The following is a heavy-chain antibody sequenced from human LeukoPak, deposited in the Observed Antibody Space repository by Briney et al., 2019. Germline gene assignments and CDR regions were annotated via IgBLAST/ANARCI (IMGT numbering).Heavy chain of an antibody. V-gene: IGHV4-38-2*02. CDR2: IYHSGST. CDR1: GYSISSGYY. J-gene: IGHJ4*02. Sequence: PSETLSLTCTVSGYSISSGYYWGWIRQPPGKGLEGIGSIYHSGSTYYNPSLKSRVTISVDTSKNQFSLKLSSVTAADTAVYYCARDPDYYDSSGYYYAFDYWGQGTLVTVSS. D-gene: IGHD3-22*01. CDR3: ARDPDYYDSSGYYYAFDY.